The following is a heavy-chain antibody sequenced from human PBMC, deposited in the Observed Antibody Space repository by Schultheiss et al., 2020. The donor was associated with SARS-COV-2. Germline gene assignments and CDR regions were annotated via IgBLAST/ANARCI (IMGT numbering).Heavy chain of an antibody. CDR3: ARARAAPPLDYYYYMDV. CDR2: INYSGST. Sequence: SETLSLTCTVSGGSISSSSYYWGWIRQPPGKGLEWIGYINYSGSTYYNPSLKSRVTISVDTSKNQFSLKLSSVTAADTAVYYCARARAAPPLDYYYYMDVWGKGTTVTVSS. J-gene: IGHJ6*03. V-gene: IGHV4-61*05. CDR1: GGSISSSSYY. D-gene: IGHD2-15*01.